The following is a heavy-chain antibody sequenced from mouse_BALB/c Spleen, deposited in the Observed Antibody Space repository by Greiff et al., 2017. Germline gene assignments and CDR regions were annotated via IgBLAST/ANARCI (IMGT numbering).Heavy chain of an antibody. CDR1: GFSLTSYG. Sequence: QVQLKESGPGLVAPSQSLSITCTVSGFSLTSYGVHWVRQPPGKGLEWLGVIWAGGSTNYNSALMSRLSISKDNSKSQVFLKMNSLQTDDTAMYYCARDNGNSMDYWGQGTSVTVSS. CDR3: ARDNGNSMDY. V-gene: IGHV2-9*02. CDR2: IWAGGST. J-gene: IGHJ4*01. D-gene: IGHD2-1*01.